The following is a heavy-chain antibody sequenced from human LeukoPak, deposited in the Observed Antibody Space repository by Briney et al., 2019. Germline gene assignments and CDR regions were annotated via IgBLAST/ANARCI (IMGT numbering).Heavy chain of an antibody. CDR1: GDSISRGGDS. Sequence: TLSLTCAVSGDSISRGGDSWSWVRQPGGKGLERIGYIYHCGSTYYNPSLKSPVTISVARSKNQFSLKLSSVTAAATAVYYCARGNRPKYYFDYWGQGTLVTVSS. CDR2: IYHCGST. J-gene: IGHJ4*02. V-gene: IGHV4-30-2*01. CDR3: ARGNRPKYYFDY. D-gene: IGHD4-11*01.